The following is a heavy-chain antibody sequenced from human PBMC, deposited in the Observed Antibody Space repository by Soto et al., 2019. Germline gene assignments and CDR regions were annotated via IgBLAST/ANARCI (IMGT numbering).Heavy chain of an antibody. J-gene: IGHJ3*02. V-gene: IGHV1-69*06. D-gene: IGHD3-22*01. CDR3: ASRPRWYDSSGYSGSDDAFDI. Sequence: SLKVSCKASGGTFSSYAISWVRQAPGQGLEWMGGIIPIFGTANYAQKFQGRVTITADKSTSTAYMELSSLRSEDTAVYYCASRPRWYDSSGYSGSDDAFDIWGQGTMVTVSS. CDR2: IIPIFGTA. CDR1: GGTFSSYA.